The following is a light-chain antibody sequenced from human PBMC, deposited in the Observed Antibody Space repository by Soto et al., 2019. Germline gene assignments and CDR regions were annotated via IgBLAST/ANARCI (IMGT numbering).Light chain of an antibody. CDR3: QQLFMYSPT. CDR2: GAS. V-gene: IGKV1-9*01. Sequence: IQLTQSPSSLSASMGDRVTITCRASQGIITYLAWYQQKPGKAPKLLIYGASTLQGGVPSRFSGSGSGTDFNLTVSSLQPEDLATYYCQQLFMYSPTFGPGTKVDIK. CDR1: QGIITY. J-gene: IGKJ3*01.